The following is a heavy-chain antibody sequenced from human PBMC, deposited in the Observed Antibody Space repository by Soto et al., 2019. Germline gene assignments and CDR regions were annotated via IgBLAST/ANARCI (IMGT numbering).Heavy chain of an antibody. V-gene: IGHV4-59*01. J-gene: IGHJ5*02. CDR1: GGSINSYY. CDR2: IYYSGGI. CDR3: ARSYCSGGSCYQNWFDP. Sequence: PSETLSLTCSVSGGSINSYYWSWIRQPPGKGLEWIGCIYYSGGINYNPSLKSRVTISVDTSKNQFSLKLSSVTAADTAVYYCARSYCSGGSCYQNWFDPWGQGTLVTVS. D-gene: IGHD2-15*01.